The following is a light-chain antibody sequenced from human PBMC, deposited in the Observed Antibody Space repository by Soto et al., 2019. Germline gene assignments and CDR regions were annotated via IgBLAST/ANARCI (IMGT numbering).Light chain of an antibody. J-gene: IGKJ4*01. CDR2: DAS. CDR3: QQRSNWPT. CDR1: QSVSSY. Sequence: EIVLTQSPATLSLSPGERATLSCRASQSVSSYLAWYQQKPSQAPRLLIYDASNRATGIPARFSGSGSGTDFTLTISSLEPEDFPVYYCQQRSNWPTFGGGTKVEIK. V-gene: IGKV3-11*01.